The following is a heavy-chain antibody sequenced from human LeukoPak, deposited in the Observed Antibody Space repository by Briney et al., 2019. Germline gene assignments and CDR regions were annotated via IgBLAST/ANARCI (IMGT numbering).Heavy chain of an antibody. Sequence: SETLSLTCAVYGGSFSGYYWSWIRQPPGKGLEWIGEINHSGSTNYNPSLKSRVTISVDTSKNQFSLKLSSVTAADTAVYYCARKARGITMVRGVIYYYYYMDVWGKGTTVTVSS. CDR2: INHSGST. CDR3: ARKARGITMVRGVIYYYYYMDV. D-gene: IGHD3-10*01. CDR1: GGSFSGYY. J-gene: IGHJ6*03. V-gene: IGHV4-34*01.